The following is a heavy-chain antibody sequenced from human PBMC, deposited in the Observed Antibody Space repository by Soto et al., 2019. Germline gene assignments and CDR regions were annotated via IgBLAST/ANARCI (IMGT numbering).Heavy chain of an antibody. CDR1: GFSISHCW. D-gene: IGHD3-10*01. J-gene: IGHJ6*01. CDR2: IKEDGSEQ. Sequence: EEQVVESGGGLVQPGGSLRLSCAASGFSISHCWMSWVRQAPGKGLEWVANIKEDGSEQNYVDSLKGRFTISRDNAKNSLYLQMNSLGADDTAVYYCANTVVRGLGTTVTVSS. V-gene: IGHV3-7*05. CDR3: ANTVV.